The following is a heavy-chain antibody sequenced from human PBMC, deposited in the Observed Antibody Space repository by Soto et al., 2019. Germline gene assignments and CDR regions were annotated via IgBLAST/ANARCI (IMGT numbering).Heavy chain of an antibody. Sequence: QVQLQESGPGLVKPSETLSLTCTVSGGSITNYYCSWFRQPPGKGLEWIGYIQYNGYSAYNLSLKRRVSMSMDTSKAQVSLMVESVTATDTAVYYCARHGFGPLHGLVDVWGQGTTVIVSS. CDR1: GGSITNYY. CDR2: IQYNGYS. D-gene: IGHD3-10*01. J-gene: IGHJ6*01. V-gene: IGHV4-59*08. CDR3: ARHGFGPLHGLVDV.